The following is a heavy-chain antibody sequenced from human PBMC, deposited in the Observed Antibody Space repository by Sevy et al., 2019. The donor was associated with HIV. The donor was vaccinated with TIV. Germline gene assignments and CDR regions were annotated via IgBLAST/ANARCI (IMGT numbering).Heavy chain of an antibody. J-gene: IGHJ6*02. CDR2: INSDSGVT. D-gene: IGHD4-17*01. V-gene: IGHV1-2*02. CDR1: GYIFSDYY. Sequence: GPSVKVSCKASGYIFSDYYIHWVRQAPGQGLEWMAWINSDSGVTNYAQRFQGEVTVTRDTSLRTAYLELTNLKSNDTAIYYCARLTTQPTSDLYGLDVWGQGTTVTVSS. CDR3: ARLTTQPTSDLYGLDV.